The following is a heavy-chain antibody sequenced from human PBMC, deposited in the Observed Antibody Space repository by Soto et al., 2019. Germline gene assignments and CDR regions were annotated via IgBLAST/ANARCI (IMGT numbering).Heavy chain of an antibody. CDR3: AREEYYYGSGAFFDY. CDR1: GGTFSSYT. CDR2: IIPILGIV. V-gene: IGHV1-69*02. Sequence: QVQLVQSGAEVKKPGSSVKVSCKASGGTFSSYTISWVRQSPGQGLAWMGRIIPILGIVNYAQKFQGRVTITADKSTSTAYMELSSLRSEDTAVYCCAREEYYYGSGAFFDYWGQGTLVTFSS. J-gene: IGHJ4*02. D-gene: IGHD3-10*01.